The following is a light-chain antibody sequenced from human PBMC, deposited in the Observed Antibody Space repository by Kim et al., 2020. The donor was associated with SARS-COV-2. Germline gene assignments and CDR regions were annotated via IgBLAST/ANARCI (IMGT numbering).Light chain of an antibody. J-gene: IGKJ5*01. CDR3: QRSSWPIT. Sequence: SLSPKEIATLSCRASQSVNNYVAWYQQKPGQAPRLLIYDVSNRATGIPARFSGSGSGTDFTLTISSLEPEDFAVYYCQRSSWPITFGQGTRLEIK. V-gene: IGKV3-11*01. CDR1: QSVNNY. CDR2: DVS.